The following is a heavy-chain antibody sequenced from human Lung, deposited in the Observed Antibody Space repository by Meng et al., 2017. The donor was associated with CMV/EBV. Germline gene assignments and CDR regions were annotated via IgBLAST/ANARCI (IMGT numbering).Heavy chain of an antibody. V-gene: IGHV1-18*01. CDR1: AYTLTHHA. J-gene: IGHJ4*02. CDR3: ARDPSNTRGRYAYFDY. D-gene: IGHD6-19*01. Sequence: QLLQSRHRVKYPRTSLRVSDNAVAYTLTHHAISCVRQAPVQSLELMSWISCYNGDTNYPQNLQGRVTMTTSTSTNTAYMDLRGPRPDDTAVYYCARDPSNTRGRYAYFDYWGQGTLVTVSS. CDR2: ISCYNGDT.